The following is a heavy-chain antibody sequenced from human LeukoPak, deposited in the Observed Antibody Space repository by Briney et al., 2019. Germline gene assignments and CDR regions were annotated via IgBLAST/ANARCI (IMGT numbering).Heavy chain of an antibody. CDR2: ISSGVSYI. D-gene: IGHD2-2*01. CDR3: ARGPALYCTSSSCLDGVD. V-gene: IGHV3-21*01. CDR1: GFTFSDYA. Sequence: GGSLRLSCAASGFTFSDYAMNSVRQAPGQGLEWVSSISSGVSYISYADSVKGRFTGSRDNAKDSLFLQMRSLRDEDTAVYYCARGPALYCTSSSCLDGVDWGQGTLVSVSS. J-gene: IGHJ4*02.